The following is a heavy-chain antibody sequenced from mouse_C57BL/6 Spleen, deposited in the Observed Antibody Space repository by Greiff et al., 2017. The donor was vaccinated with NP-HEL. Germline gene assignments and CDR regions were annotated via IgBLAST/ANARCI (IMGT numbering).Heavy chain of an antibody. CDR3: ARRSLDGSSPLFDD. D-gene: IGHD1-1*01. V-gene: IGHV1-61*01. CDR1: GYTFTSYW. Sequence: QVQLQQPGAELVRPGSSVKLSCKASGYTFTSYWMDWVKQRPGQGLEWIGNIYPSDSETHYNQKFKYKATLTVDKSSSTAYMQLSSLTSEDSAVYYWARRSLDGSSPLFDDWGQGTTLTVSS. CDR2: IYPSDSET. J-gene: IGHJ2*01.